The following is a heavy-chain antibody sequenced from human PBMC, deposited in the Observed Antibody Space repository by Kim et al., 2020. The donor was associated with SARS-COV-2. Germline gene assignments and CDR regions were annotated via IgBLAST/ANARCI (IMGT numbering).Heavy chain of an antibody. Sequence: GGSLRLSCAASGFTFDDYAIHWVRQVPGKCLEWVSGINWNSGTINYADSVKGRFTISRDNAKNSLYLQMNSLRVEDTALYYCAKDYYYDISGYLSYWGQGTLVTVSS. CDR2: INWNSGTI. V-gene: IGHV3-9*01. CDR3: AKDYYYDISGYLSY. CDR1: GFTFDDYA. J-gene: IGHJ4*02. D-gene: IGHD3-22*01.